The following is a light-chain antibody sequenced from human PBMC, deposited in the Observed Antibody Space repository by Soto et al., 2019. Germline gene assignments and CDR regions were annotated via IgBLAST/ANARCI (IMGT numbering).Light chain of an antibody. Sequence: DIQLTQSPSFLSASVGDRVTITCRASQGLNSYFAWYQQKPGKAPKLLLYATSTLQSVFPSRFSGSGSGAEFTLTITSLHPEDIATYYCQQLNSYPVTFGGGTKVEIK. J-gene: IGKJ4*01. CDR3: QQLNSYPVT. V-gene: IGKV1-9*01. CDR2: ATS. CDR1: QGLNSY.